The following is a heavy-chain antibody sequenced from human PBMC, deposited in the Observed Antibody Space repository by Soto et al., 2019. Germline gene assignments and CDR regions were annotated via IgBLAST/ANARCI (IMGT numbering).Heavy chain of an antibody. CDR2: ISYDGSNK. Sequence: PGGSLRLSCAASGFTFSSYGMHWVRQAPGKGLEWVAVISYDGSNKYYADSVKGRFTISRDNSKNTVYLQMNSLRAEDTAVYYCAKDTYYHDSSGYYVFEYWGQGTLVTVSS. CDR1: GFTFSSYG. CDR3: AKDTYYHDSSGYYVFEY. V-gene: IGHV3-30*18. J-gene: IGHJ4*02. D-gene: IGHD3-22*01.